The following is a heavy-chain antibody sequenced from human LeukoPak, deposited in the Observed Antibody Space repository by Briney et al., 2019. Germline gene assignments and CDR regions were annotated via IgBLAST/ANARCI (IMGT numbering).Heavy chain of an antibody. CDR3: ARGDYGALHI. V-gene: IGHV4-34*01. CDR2: INHSGST. J-gene: IGHJ3*02. Sequence: TSETLSLTCAVYGGSFSGYYWGWIRQPPGKGLEWIGEINHSGSTNYNPSLKSRVTISVDTSKNQFSLKLSSVTAADTAVYYCARGDYGALHIWGQGTMVTVSS. D-gene: IGHD4-17*01. CDR1: GGSFSGYY.